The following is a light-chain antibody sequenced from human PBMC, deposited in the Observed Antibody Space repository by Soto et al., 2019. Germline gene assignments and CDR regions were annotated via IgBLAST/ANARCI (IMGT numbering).Light chain of an antibody. CDR1: QDVSKD. CDR3: LQDHDYPRT. CDR2: SAT. J-gene: IGKJ1*01. Sequence: IQMTQSPTSLSASVGDRVIITCRASQDVSKDLGWYQQKPGKAPTFLIYSATSTQSGVPSTFSGSGFGTDFTLTISSLQPEDFATYYCLQDHDYPRTFGQGTKVEF. V-gene: IGKV1-6*01.